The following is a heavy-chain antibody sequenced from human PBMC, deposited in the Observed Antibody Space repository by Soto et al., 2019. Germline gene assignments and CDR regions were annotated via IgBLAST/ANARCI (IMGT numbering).Heavy chain of an antibody. Sequence: PSETLSLTCTVSGASISSYHWSWIRQPPGKGLEWIGYIYCTGSTNYNPSLQSRVTISGDASKSQFSLRLTSVTAADTAVYYCASYSIGGQNFDYWGQGTLVTVSS. J-gene: IGHJ4*02. V-gene: IGHV4-59*08. CDR3: ASYSIGGQNFDY. D-gene: IGHD3-3*01. CDR1: GASISSYH. CDR2: IYCTGST.